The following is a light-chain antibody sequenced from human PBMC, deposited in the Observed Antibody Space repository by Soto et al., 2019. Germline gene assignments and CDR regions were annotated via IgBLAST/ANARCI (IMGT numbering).Light chain of an antibody. CDR2: EVT. V-gene: IGLV2-14*01. CDR3: CSYATGGIQV. J-gene: IGLJ1*01. CDR1: GSDFGGYNY. Sequence: QSALTQPASVSGSPGQSISISGTGTGSDFGGYNYVSWYQQHPGKAPKLMIYEVTNRPSGVSTRFSGSKSGNTASLTISGLQAEDEADYYCCSYATGGIQVFGTGTKLTVL.